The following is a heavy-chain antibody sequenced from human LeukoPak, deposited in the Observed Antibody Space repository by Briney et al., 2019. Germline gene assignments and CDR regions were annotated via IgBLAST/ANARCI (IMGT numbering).Heavy chain of an antibody. D-gene: IGHD6-19*01. Sequence: SVKISCKASGGTFSSYAISWVRQAPGQGLEWMGGIIPIFGTANYAQKFQGRVTITADESTSTAYMELSSLRSEDTAVYYCARTFIAVATNYYYYGMDVWGQGTTGTVSS. J-gene: IGHJ6*02. CDR3: ARTFIAVATNYYYYGMDV. CDR1: GGTFSSYA. V-gene: IGHV1-69*01. CDR2: IIPIFGTA.